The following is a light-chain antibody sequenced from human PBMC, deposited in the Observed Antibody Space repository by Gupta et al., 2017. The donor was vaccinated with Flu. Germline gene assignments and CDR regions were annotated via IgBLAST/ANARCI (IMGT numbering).Light chain of an antibody. CDR1: QSVSSSS. CDR2: AAS. J-gene: IGKJ3*01. Sequence: IVLTQSPGTLSLSPGERATLSCRASQSVSSSSLAWYQQKPGQAPRLLIYAASSGATGIPDRFSGSGSGTDFTLTISRLDPEDFAVYYCQHYGSSIFTFGPGTKVDIK. CDR3: QHYGSSIFT. V-gene: IGKV3-20*01.